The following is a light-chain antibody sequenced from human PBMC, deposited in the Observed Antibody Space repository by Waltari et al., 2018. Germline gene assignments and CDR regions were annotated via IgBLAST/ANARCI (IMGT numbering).Light chain of an antibody. V-gene: IGKV4-1*01. J-gene: IGKJ5*01. Sequence: ILITQSPYSLAVSLGATATLNCHSSPSVFSTSNRENCLGWYQQKPGQPPKLLFYWASTREPGVPDRFSASGSGTDFTLSISSLQAEDVALYYCQQYYTSPSTFGQGTRLEI. CDR1: PSVFSTSNRENC. CDR3: QQYYTSPST. CDR2: WAS.